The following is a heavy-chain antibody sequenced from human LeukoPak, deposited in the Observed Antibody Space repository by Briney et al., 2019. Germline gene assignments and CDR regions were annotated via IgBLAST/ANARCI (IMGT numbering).Heavy chain of an antibody. CDR2: IIPILGIV. CDR1: GGTFSSYA. D-gene: IGHD2-2*01. CDR3: ARVLCSTSCYLDY. V-gene: IGHV1-69*04. Sequence: ASVKVSCKASGGTFSSYAISWVRQAPGQGLEWMGRIIPILGIVNYAQKFQGRVTITADESTSTAYMELSSLRSEDTAVYYCARVLCSTSCYLDYWGQGTLVTVSS. J-gene: IGHJ4*02.